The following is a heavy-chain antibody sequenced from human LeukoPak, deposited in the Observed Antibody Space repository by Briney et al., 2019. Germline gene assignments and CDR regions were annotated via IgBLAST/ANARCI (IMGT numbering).Heavy chain of an antibody. Sequence: PSETLSLTCTVSGGSISSSSYYWGWIRQPPGKGLGWIGSIYYSGSTYYNPSLKSRVTISVDTSKNQFSLKLSSVTVADTAVYHCASEVSAAGGSWFDPWGQGTLVTVSS. J-gene: IGHJ5*02. V-gene: IGHV4-39*01. CDR2: IYYSGST. D-gene: IGHD6-13*01. CDR1: GGSISSSSYY. CDR3: ASEVSAAGGSWFDP.